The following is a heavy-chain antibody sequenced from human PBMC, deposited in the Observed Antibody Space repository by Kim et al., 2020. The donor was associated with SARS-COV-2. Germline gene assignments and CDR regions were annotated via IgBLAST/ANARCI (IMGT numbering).Heavy chain of an antibody. J-gene: IGHJ4*02. CDR3: ASSASGWQDY. D-gene: IGHD6-19*01. V-gene: IGHV1-46*01. CDR2: ST. Sequence: STRYAQKFQGRVPMTRDTSTSTVYMELSSLRSEDTAVYYCASSASGWQDYWGQGTLVTVSS.